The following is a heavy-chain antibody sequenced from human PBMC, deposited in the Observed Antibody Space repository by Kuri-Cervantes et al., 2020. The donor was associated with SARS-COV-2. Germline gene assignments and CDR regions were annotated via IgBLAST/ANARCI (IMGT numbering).Heavy chain of an antibody. J-gene: IGHJ6*02. CDR1: GYTFTGYY. CDR2: INPNSGGT. CDR3: ARDPGYSSSSVYYYYGMDV. V-gene: IGHV1-2*04. D-gene: IGHD6-6*01. Sequence: ASVKVSCKASGYTFTGYYMHWVRQAPGQGLEWMGRINPNSGGTNYAQKFQGWVTMTRDTSISTAYMELSRLGSDDTAVYYCARDPGYSSSSVYYYYGMDVWGQGTTVTVSS.